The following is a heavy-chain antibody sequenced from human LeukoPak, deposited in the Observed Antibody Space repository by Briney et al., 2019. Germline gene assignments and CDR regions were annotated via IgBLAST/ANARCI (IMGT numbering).Heavy chain of an antibody. Sequence: GGSLRLSCAASGFTFSSYWMHWVRQVPGKGLVWVSRINSDESSTAYADSVKGRFTISRDNAKNSLYLQMNSLRAEDTAVYYCAREDPWVYYDSSGYFDYWGQGTLVTVSS. V-gene: IGHV3-74*01. CDR1: GFTFSSYW. CDR2: INSDESST. CDR3: AREDPWVYYDSSGYFDY. D-gene: IGHD3-22*01. J-gene: IGHJ4*02.